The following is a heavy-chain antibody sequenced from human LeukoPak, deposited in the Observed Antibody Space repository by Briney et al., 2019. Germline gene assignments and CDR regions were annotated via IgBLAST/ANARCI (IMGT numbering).Heavy chain of an antibody. V-gene: IGHV3-23*01. CDR1: GFTFSNYA. CDR3: AKGSRGNYVAWFDL. Sequence: GGSLRLSCAASGFTFSNYAMSWVRQAPGKGLEWVSAISASGVTAHYADSVKGRFTISRDNSKNTLYLQMNSLRAEDTAVYYCAKGSRGNYVAWFDLWGQGTLVTVSS. D-gene: IGHD4-11*01. J-gene: IGHJ5*02. CDR2: ISASGVTA.